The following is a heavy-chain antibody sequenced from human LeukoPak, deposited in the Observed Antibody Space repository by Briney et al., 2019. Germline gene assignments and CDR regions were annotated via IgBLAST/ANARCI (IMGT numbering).Heavy chain of an antibody. V-gene: IGHV3-48*04. CDR1: GFTFSSYS. CDR2: INPSSGSI. J-gene: IGHJ3*02. D-gene: IGHD3-16*02. Sequence: PGGSLRLSCTASGFTFSSYSMNWVRQAPGKGLEWISYINPSSGSIYYADSVKGRFTISRDNAKNSLYLQMNSLRAEDTAICYCARRYIWGQGTMVTVSS. CDR3: ARRYI.